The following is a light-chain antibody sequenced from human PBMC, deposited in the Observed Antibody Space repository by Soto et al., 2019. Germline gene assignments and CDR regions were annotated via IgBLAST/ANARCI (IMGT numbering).Light chain of an antibody. Sequence: QSVLTQPPSASGSPGQSVTISCTGTSSDVGGYNYVSWYQQHPGKAPKLMIYEVSKRPSGVPDRFSGSKSGNTASLTVSGLQAQDEVDYYCSSYAGSNNYPYVFGTGTKLTVL. V-gene: IGLV2-8*01. CDR3: SSYAGSNNYPYV. J-gene: IGLJ1*01. CDR2: EVS. CDR1: SSDVGGYNY.